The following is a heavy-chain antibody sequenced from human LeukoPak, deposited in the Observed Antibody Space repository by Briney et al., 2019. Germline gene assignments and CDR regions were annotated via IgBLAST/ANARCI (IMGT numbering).Heavy chain of an antibody. J-gene: IGHJ6*03. Sequence: PSETLSLTCSVSGYSISSGYYRGWIRQPPGKGLEWIAIIYHSGSTYYNPSLKSRVTISVDTSKNQFSLKLSSVTAADTAVYYCARWSYGSHLYYYYYMDVWGKGTTVTVSS. V-gene: IGHV4-38-2*02. CDR1: GYSISSGYY. D-gene: IGHD3-10*01. CDR2: IYHSGST. CDR3: ARWSYGSHLYYYYYMDV.